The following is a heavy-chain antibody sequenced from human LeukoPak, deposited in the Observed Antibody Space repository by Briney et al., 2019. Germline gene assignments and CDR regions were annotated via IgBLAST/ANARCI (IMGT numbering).Heavy chain of an antibody. CDR2: ISYDGSNK. CDR1: GFTFSSYA. J-gene: IGHJ4*02. CDR3: ASRPGSIVGALDY. V-gene: IGHV3-30*04. Sequence: GGSLRLSRAASGFTFSSYAMHWVRQAPGKGLEWVAVISYDGSNKYYADSVKGRFTISRDNSKNTLYLQMNSLRAEDTAVYYCASRPGSIVGALDYWGQGTLVTVSS. D-gene: IGHD1-26*01.